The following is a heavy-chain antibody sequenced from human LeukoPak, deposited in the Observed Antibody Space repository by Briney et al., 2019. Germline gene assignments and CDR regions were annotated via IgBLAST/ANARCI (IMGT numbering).Heavy chain of an antibody. D-gene: IGHD3-22*01. CDR1: GFTFSSYG. Sequence: GGSLRLSCAASGFTFSSYGMHWVRQAPGKGLEWVAFIRYDGSNKYYADSVKGRFTISRDNSKNTLYLQMNSLRAEDTAVYYCARVVSSGYGAFDIWGQGTMVTVSS. V-gene: IGHV3-30*02. CDR3: ARVVSSGYGAFDI. J-gene: IGHJ3*02. CDR2: IRYDGSNK.